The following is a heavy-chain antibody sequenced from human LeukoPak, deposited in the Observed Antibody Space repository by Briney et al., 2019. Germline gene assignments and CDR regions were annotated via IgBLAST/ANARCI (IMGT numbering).Heavy chain of an antibody. CDR1: GGSISSSSYY. Sequence: SETPSLTCTVSGGSISSSSYYWGWIRQPPGKGLEWIGSIYYSGSTYYNPSLKSRVTISVDTSKNQFSLKLSSVTAADTAVYYCARRDCSGGSCYSGGYYFDYWGQGTLVTVSS. J-gene: IGHJ4*02. CDR3: ARRDCSGGSCYSGGYYFDY. D-gene: IGHD2-15*01. CDR2: IYYSGST. V-gene: IGHV4-39*01.